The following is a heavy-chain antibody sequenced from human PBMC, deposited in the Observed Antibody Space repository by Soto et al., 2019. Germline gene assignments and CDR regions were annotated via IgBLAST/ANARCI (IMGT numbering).Heavy chain of an antibody. V-gene: IGHV4-31*03. CDR2: IWHSGRT. D-gene: IGHD3-22*01. J-gene: IGHJ4*02. Sequence: PSETLSLTCTVSDGSITSDPYYWTWIRQHPGKGLEWIGYIWHSGRTYQNLSLKSRITMSVDTSKNQFSLKLSSVTAADTAVYYCARSTGYYFDYWGQGTLVTVS. CDR3: ARSTGYYFDY. CDR1: DGSITSDPYY.